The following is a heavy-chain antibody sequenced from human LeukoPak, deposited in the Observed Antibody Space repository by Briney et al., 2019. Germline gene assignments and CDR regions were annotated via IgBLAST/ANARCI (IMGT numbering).Heavy chain of an antibody. V-gene: IGHV3-23*01. CDR1: GFRFSDYA. Sequence: GGSLRLSCTVSGFRFSDYAVKWVRQAPGKGLEWVSGITDSGSQTFYADSVKGRFTISRDNSKNTLYLEMNNLRDEDTAIYYCAKDPDSTSLNWFDHWGQGTLVTVSS. D-gene: IGHD6-13*01. CDR2: ITDSGSQT. J-gene: IGHJ5*02. CDR3: AKDPDSTSLNWFDH.